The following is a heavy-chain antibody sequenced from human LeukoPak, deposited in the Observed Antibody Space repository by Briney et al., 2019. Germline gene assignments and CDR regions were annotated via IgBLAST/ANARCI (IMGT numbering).Heavy chain of an antibody. J-gene: IGHJ5*02. V-gene: IGHV4-59*12. D-gene: IGHD5-12*01. Sequence: SETLSLTCTVSGGSISSYYWSWIRQPPGKGLEWIGYIYYSGSTNYNPSLKSRVTISVDTSKNQFSLKLSSVTAADTAVYYCARGTQRGSPNWFDPWGQGTLVTVSS. CDR2: IYYSGST. CDR1: GGSISSYY. CDR3: ARGTQRGSPNWFDP.